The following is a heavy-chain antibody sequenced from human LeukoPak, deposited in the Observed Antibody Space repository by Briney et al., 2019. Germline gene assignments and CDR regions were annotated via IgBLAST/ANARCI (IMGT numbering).Heavy chain of an antibody. Sequence: SETLSLTCTVSGGPISPYFWSWVRQSPGTDLEWIGDISFAGSTDYNPSLKSRVTLSLDTSQSQFSLKVNSVTTADTAIYFCARGGNWNYFDYWGQGILVTVSS. CDR3: ARGGNWNYFDY. CDR1: GGPISPYF. CDR2: ISFAGST. J-gene: IGHJ4*02. D-gene: IGHD1-1*01. V-gene: IGHV4-59*01.